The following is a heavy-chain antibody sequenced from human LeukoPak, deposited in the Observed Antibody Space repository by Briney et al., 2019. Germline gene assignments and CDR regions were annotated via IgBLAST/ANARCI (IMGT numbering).Heavy chain of an antibody. Sequence: GASVKVSCKASGYTFTGYYMHWVRQAPGKGLEWVAVIWYDGSNKFYADSVKGRFTISRDNSKNTLYLQMKSLRAEDTAVYYCARGRYGDVLFDYWGQGTLVTVSS. D-gene: IGHD4-17*01. J-gene: IGHJ4*02. CDR1: GYTFTGYY. CDR2: IWYDGSNK. CDR3: ARGRYGDVLFDY. V-gene: IGHV3-33*01.